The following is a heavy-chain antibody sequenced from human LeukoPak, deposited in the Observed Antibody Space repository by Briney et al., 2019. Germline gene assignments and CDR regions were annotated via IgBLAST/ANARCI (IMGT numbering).Heavy chain of an antibody. Sequence: GGSLRLSCAASGFTFSSYWMHWVRQAPGKGLVWVSRINSDGSSTSYADSVKGRFTISRDNAKNTLYLQMNSLRAEDTAVYYCAKGGNSGYDYFDYWGQGTLVTVSS. D-gene: IGHD5-12*01. CDR1: GFTFSSYW. V-gene: IGHV3-74*01. CDR2: INSDGSST. J-gene: IGHJ4*02. CDR3: AKGGNSGYDYFDY.